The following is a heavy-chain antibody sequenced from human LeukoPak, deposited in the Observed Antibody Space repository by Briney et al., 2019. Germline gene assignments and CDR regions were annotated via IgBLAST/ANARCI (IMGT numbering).Heavy chain of an antibody. J-gene: IGHJ4*02. D-gene: IGHD6-13*01. V-gene: IGHV4-4*02. CDR3: ARIAAAGHFDY. CDR2: IYHSGST. CDR1: GGSISSSNW. Sequence: PSETLSLTCAVSGGSISSSNWWSWVRQPPGKGLEWIGEIYHSGSTNYNPSLESRVTISVDKSKNQFSLKLSSVTAADTAVYYCARIAAAGHFDYWGQGTLVTVSS.